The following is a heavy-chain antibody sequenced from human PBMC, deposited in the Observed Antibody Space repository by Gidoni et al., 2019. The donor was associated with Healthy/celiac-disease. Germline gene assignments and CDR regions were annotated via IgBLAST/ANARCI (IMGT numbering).Heavy chain of an antibody. CDR1: GFTFTSSA. CDR2: IVVGSGNT. Sequence: QMHLVQSVPEVKNPGTSVKVSCKASGFTFTSSAVQWVRQARGQRLEWIGWIVVGSGNTNYAQKFQERVTITRDMSTSTAYMELSSLRSEDTAVDYCAAGSAAGTEGRAFDIWGQGTMVTVSS. CDR3: AAGSAAGTEGRAFDI. V-gene: IGHV1-58*01. D-gene: IGHD6-13*01. J-gene: IGHJ3*02.